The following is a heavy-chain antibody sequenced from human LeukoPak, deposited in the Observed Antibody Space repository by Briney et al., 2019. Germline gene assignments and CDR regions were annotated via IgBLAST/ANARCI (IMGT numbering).Heavy chain of an antibody. CDR1: GFTFSSYS. CDR3: VKGREPTYSSSWTD. Sequence: GGSLRLSCAASGFTFSSYSMNWVRQAPGKGLEWVSSISSSSSYIYYADSVKGRFTISRDNAKNSLYLQMNSLRAEDTAVYYCVKGREPTYSSSWTDWGQGTLVTVSS. J-gene: IGHJ4*02. D-gene: IGHD6-13*01. V-gene: IGHV3-21*01. CDR2: ISSSSSYI.